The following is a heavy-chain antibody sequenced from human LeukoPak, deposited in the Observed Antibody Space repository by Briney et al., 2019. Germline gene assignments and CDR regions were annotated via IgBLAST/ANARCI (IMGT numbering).Heavy chain of an antibody. D-gene: IGHD2-8*01. CDR2: IIPIFGTA. CDR1: GGTFSSYA. Sequence: SVKISCKASGGTFSSYAISWVRQAPGQGLEWMGGIIPIFGTANYTQKFQGRVTITTDESTSTAYMELSSLRSEDTAVYYCAREEVTNTLSLDDWGQGTTVTVSS. CDR3: AREEVTNTLSLDD. J-gene: IGHJ6*02. V-gene: IGHV1-69*05.